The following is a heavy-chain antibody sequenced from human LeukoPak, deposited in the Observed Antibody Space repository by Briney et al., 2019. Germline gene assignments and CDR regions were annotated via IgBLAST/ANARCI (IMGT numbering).Heavy chain of an antibody. CDR1: GGSISSGSYD. D-gene: IGHD3/OR15-3a*01. CDR3: ARQTGSGLFILP. V-gene: IGHV4-39*01. Sequence: SETLSPTCTVSGGSISSGSYDWYWIRQPAGKGLEWIGSIYYSGNTYYNASLKSQVSISIDTSKNQFSLKLTSVTAADTAVYYCARQTGSGLFILPGGQGTLVTVSS. CDR2: IYYSGNT. J-gene: IGHJ4*02.